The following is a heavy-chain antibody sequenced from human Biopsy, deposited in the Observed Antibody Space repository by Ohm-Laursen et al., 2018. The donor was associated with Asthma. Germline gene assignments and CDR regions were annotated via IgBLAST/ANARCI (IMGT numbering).Heavy chain of an antibody. V-gene: IGHV1-69*13. CDR1: GGTFNTYV. Sequence: SVKVSCKSLGGTFNTYVIGWARQAPGQGLEWMGVINSVFGTTTYPRKFQDRVTITADDSTSTVYMELSSLRSEDTAVYYCARKAGSCISRTCYSLDFWGQGTLVTVSS. CDR2: INSVFGTT. D-gene: IGHD2-2*01. J-gene: IGHJ4*02. CDR3: ARKAGSCISRTCYSLDF.